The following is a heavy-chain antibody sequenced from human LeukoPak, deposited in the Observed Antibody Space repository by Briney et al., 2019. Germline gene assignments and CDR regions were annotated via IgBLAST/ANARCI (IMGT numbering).Heavy chain of an antibody. D-gene: IGHD6-6*01. CDR2: IYYSGST. CDR1: GGSISSYY. V-gene: IGHV4-59*08. J-gene: IGHJ5*02. CDR3: ARQKDSSSLGWFDP. Sequence: SETLSLTCTVSGGSISSYYWSWIRQPPGKGLEWIGCIYYSGSTNYNPSLKSRVTISVDTSKNQFSLKLSSVTAADTAVYYCARQKDSSSLGWFDPWGQGTLVTVSS.